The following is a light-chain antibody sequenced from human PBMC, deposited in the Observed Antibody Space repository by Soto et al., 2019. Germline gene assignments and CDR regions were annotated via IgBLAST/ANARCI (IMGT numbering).Light chain of an antibody. Sequence: IQMTQSPSTLSASVGDRVTITCRASQTISNWLAWYQQKPGKAPKLLIYDASSLQSGVPSRFRGSGSGTEFTLTIISLPPDDFATYYCQQYSNYSPWTFGQVTKVEIK. V-gene: IGKV1-5*01. CDR2: DAS. CDR3: QQYSNYSPWT. CDR1: QTISNW. J-gene: IGKJ1*01.